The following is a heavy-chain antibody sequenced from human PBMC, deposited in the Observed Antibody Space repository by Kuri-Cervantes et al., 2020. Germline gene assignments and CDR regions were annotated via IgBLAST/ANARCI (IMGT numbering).Heavy chain of an antibody. V-gene: IGHV3-49*04. D-gene: IGHD2-21*01. Sequence: GESLKISCTASGFTFGDYAINWVRQAPGKGLEWVGFIRSKIYGGTTYYGESVRGRFTISRDDSKSTAYLHIANLITEDTAVYYCCRAAKAVDDDYWGQGTLVTVSS. CDR3: CRAAKAVDDDY. J-gene: IGHJ4*02. CDR1: GFTFGDYA. CDR2: IRSKIYGGTT.